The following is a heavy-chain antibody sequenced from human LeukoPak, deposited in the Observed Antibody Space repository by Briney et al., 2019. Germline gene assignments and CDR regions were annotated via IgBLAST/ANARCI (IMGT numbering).Heavy chain of an antibody. CDR1: GGSISSYY. Sequence: SETLSLTCTVSGGSISSYYWSLIRQPPGKGLEWIGCIYYSGTSNCNPSLKSRVTISVDTSKNQFSLKLTSVTAADTAVYYCARSGGYSSSWSLWGQGTLVTVSS. CDR3: ARSGGYSSSWSL. V-gene: IGHV4-59*01. D-gene: IGHD6-13*01. J-gene: IGHJ4*02. CDR2: IYYSGTS.